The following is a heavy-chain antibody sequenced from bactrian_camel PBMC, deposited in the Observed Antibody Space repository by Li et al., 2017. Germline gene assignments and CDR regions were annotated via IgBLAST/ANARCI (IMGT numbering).Heavy chain of an antibody. CDR3: AALFHSDYGPQLCVSPGGY. J-gene: IGHJ4*01. D-gene: IGHD4*01. V-gene: IGHV3S55*01. CDR2: IDSDGRT. CDR1: GEASGSYC. Sequence: VQLVESGGGSVQAGESLKLSCQASGEASGSYCMAWYRQAPGKEREEVAAIDSDGRTGYAESVKGRFTISRDNAGNTLYLQMNNLKPEDTAMYYCAALFHSDYGPQLCVSPGGYWGQGTQVTVS.